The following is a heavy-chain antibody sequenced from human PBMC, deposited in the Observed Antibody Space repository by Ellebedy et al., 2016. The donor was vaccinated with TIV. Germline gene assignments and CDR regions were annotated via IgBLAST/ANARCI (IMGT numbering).Heavy chain of an antibody. D-gene: IGHD3-22*01. CDR3: AKKTTMIAGRDAFDI. CDR2: ISGSGDST. J-gene: IGHJ3*02. CDR1: GFTFSSHA. V-gene: IGHV3-23*01. Sequence: GESLKISXAASGFTFSSHAMTWVRQAPGKGLEWVSAISGSGDSTFYADSVKGRFTISRDNSKNSLYLQVNSLRAEDTAVYYCAKKTTMIAGRDAFDIWGQGTMVTVSS.